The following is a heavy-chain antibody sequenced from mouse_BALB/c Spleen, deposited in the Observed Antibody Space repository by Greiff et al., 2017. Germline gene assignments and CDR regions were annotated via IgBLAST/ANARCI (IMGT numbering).Heavy chain of an antibody. CDR2: INSNGGST. D-gene: IGHD2-10*02. J-gene: IGHJ1*01. V-gene: IGHV5-6-2*01. CDR1: GFTFSSYY. Sequence: EVQGVESGGGLVKLGGSLKLSCAASGFTFSSYYMSWVRQTPEKRLELVAAINSNGGSTYYPDTVKGRFTISRDNAKNTLYLQMSSLKSEDTALYYCARQKYGNYGRYFDVWGAGTTVTVSS. CDR3: ARQKYGNYGRYFDV.